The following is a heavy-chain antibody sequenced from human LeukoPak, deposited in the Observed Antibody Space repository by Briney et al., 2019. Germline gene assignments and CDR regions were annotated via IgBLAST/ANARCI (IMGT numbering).Heavy chain of an antibody. D-gene: IGHD3-10*01. J-gene: IGHJ4*02. CDR1: GFTFTNYA. CDR3: ARHDSYIPY. V-gene: IGHV3-23*01. Sequence: GSLRLSCAASGFTFTNYAMSWVRQAPGKGLEWVSGISDVEKIPYYSDSVKGRFTISRDNSKKTVYLQMNNLRAGDTAVYFCARHDSYIPYWGQGIPVTVSS. CDR2: ISDVEKIP.